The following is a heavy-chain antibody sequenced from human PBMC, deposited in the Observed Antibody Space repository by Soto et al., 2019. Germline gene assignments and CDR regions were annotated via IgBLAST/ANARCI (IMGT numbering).Heavy chain of an antibody. CDR2: IGTAGDT. J-gene: IGHJ6*02. V-gene: IGHV3-13*01. Sequence: GGSLRLSCAASGFTFSSYDMHWVRQATGKGLEWVSTIGTAGDTYYPGSVKGRFTISRENAKNSLYLQMNSLRVGDTAVYYCARGGSSSWIHYYGMDAWGQCTTVTVSS. CDR1: GFTFSSYD. CDR3: ARGGSSSWIHYYGMDA. D-gene: IGHD6-13*01.